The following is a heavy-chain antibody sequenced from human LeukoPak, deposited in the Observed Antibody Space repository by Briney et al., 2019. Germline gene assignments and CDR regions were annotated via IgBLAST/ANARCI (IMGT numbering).Heavy chain of an antibody. J-gene: IGHJ5*02. CDR3: SSMVLRGDDQGWFDP. V-gene: IGHV1-2*02. D-gene: IGHD4/OR15-4a*01. Sequence: ASVKVSCKASGYTFSDYVIHWVRQAPGQGLECMGWIDPKSGDTNYVHKFQGRVTMTRDTSINTVYMELSSLNSHDTAMYYCSSMVLRGDDQGWFDPWGQGTLVTVCS. CDR1: GYTFSDYV. CDR2: IDPKSGDT.